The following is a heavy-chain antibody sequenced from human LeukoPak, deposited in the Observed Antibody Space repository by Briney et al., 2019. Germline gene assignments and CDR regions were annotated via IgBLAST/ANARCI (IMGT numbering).Heavy chain of an antibody. V-gene: IGHV3-9*03. D-gene: IGHD3-10*01. CDR2: ISWNSGSI. CDR1: GFTFNDYV. J-gene: IGHJ5*02. CDR3: VKYSGSGSYYPTNWFDP. Sequence: QSGRSLRLSCAASGFTFNDYVIHWVRQAPGKGLEWVSGISWNSGSIGYADSVKGRFTISRDNAKNSLYLQMNSLRAEDMALYYCVKYSGSGSYYPTNWFDPWSQGTLVTVSS.